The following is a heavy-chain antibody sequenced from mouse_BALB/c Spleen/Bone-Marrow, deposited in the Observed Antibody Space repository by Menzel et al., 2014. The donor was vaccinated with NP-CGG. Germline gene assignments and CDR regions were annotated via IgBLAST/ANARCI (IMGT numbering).Heavy chain of an antibody. V-gene: IGHV1-7*01. CDR2: INPSTGYT. D-gene: IGHD2-1*01. CDR1: GYTFTSYW. Sequence: VKLMESGAELAKPGASVKMSCKASGYTFTSYWMHWVKQRPGQGLEWIGYINPSTGYTDYNQKFNDKATLTADKSSSTAYMQLSSLTSKDSAVYYCARGNPLYAMDYWVKEPQSPSPQ. CDR3: ARGNPLYAMDY. J-gene: IGHJ4*01.